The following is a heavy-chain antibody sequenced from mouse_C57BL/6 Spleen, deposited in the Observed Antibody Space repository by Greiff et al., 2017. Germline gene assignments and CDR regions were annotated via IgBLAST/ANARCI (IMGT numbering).Heavy chain of an antibody. J-gene: IGHJ2*01. V-gene: IGHV1-15*01. CDR1: GYTFTDYE. CDR2: IDPETGGT. Sequence: QVQLKQSGAELVRPGASVTLSCKASGYTFTDYEMHWVKQTPVHGLEWIGAIDPETGGTAYNQKFKGKAILTADKSSSTAYMELRSLTSEDSAVYYCTRQGLRRSFDYWGQGTTLTVSS. D-gene: IGHD2-4*01. CDR3: TRQGLRRSFDY.